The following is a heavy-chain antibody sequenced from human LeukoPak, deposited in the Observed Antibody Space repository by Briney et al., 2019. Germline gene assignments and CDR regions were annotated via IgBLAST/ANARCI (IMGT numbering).Heavy chain of an antibody. CDR2: IWYDGSNK. V-gene: IGHV3-33*01. D-gene: IGHD5-24*01. CDR3: ARDPGRDGYNYGYFDC. Sequence: PGRSLRLSCAASGFTFSSYGMHWVRQAPGKGLEWVAVIWYDGSNKYYADSVKGRFTISRDNSKNTLYLQMNSLRAEDTAVYYCARDPGRDGYNYGYFDCWGQGTLVTVSS. CDR1: GFTFSSYG. J-gene: IGHJ4*03.